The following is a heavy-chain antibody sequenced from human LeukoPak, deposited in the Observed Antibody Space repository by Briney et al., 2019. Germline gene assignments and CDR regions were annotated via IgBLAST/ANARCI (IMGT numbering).Heavy chain of an antibody. V-gene: IGHV3-30*18. J-gene: IGHJ4*02. D-gene: IGHD2-2*01. Sequence: GRSLRLSCAASGFTFSSYGMHWVRQAPGKGLEWVAVISYDGSNKYYADSVKGRFTISRDNSKNTLYLQMNSLRAEDTAIYYCAKDGDWRPAADWGQGTLVTVSS. CDR3: AKDGDWRPAAD. CDR1: GFTFSSYG. CDR2: ISYDGSNK.